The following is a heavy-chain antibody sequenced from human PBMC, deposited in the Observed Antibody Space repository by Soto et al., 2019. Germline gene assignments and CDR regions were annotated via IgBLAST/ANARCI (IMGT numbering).Heavy chain of an antibody. J-gene: IGHJ4*02. CDR3: ARDKDFGDYTFDL. D-gene: IGHD4-17*01. Sequence: EVRLAESGGGVIHPGGSLRLSCAVSGLDVKAIYMSWLRRAPGKGLEWVAGLYTFGEGYYADFAAGRFTIARDESENTLLLEMIDLQIEDTAIYYCARDKDFGDYTFDLWGQGTLVTVSS. CDR2: LYTFGEG. CDR1: GLDVKAIY. V-gene: IGHV3-53*01.